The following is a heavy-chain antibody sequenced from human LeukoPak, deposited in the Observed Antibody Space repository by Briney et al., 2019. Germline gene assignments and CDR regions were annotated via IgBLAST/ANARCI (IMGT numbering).Heavy chain of an antibody. D-gene: IGHD1-7*01. J-gene: IGHJ5*02. CDR3: VRGVGVSRFNYLDP. Sequence: GGSRTLSCAASGFTFSSFGMHWVRQAPGKGLEWVAVIWYDASNKYYVDSVKGRFTISRDNSKNTLYLQMNSLRDDDTAVYYCVRGVGVSRFNYLDPWGQGTLVIVSS. CDR1: GFTFSSFG. V-gene: IGHV3-33*01. CDR2: IWYDASNK.